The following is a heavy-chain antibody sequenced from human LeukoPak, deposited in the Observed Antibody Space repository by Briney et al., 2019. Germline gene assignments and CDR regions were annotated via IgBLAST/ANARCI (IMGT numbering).Heavy chain of an antibody. CDR2: ISGSGGST. D-gene: IGHD6-19*01. CDR1: GFTFSSYA. V-gene: IGHV3-23*01. Sequence: GGSLRLSCAASGFTFSSYAMSWVRQAPGKGLEWVSAISGSGGSTYYADSVKGRFTISRDNSKNTLYLQMNSLRAEDTAVYYCAKDWAPHSSGWYVGSNYFDYWGQGTLVTVSS. J-gene: IGHJ4*02. CDR3: AKDWAPHSSGWYVGSNYFDY.